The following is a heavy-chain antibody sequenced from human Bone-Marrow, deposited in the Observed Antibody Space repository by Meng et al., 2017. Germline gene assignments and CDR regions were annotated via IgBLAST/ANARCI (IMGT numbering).Heavy chain of an antibody. V-gene: IGHV4-34*01. Sequence: QVQLQQVGRGLFKPSETLSLTCAVYGGSFSGYYWSWIRQPPGKGLEWIGEINHSGSTNYNPSLKSRVTISVDTSKNQFSLKLSSVTAADTAVYYCARDNTMIGSFDYWGQGTLVTVSS. CDR2: INHSGST. J-gene: IGHJ4*02. CDR1: GGSFSGYY. CDR3: ARDNTMIGSFDY. D-gene: IGHD3-22*01.